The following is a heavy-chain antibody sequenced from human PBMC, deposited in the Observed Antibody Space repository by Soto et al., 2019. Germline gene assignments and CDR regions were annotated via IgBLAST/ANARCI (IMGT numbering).Heavy chain of an antibody. Sequence: QVQLVESGGGVVQPGRSLRLSCAASGFTFSSYGMHWVRQAPGKGLEWVAVISYDGSNEYYADSVKGRFTISRDNSKNTLYLQMNSLRAEDTAVYYCAKVGMYYDFWSGYYPTGGYYGMDVWGQGTTVTVSS. J-gene: IGHJ6*02. V-gene: IGHV3-30*18. CDR3: AKVGMYYDFWSGYYPTGGYYGMDV. CDR1: GFTFSSYG. CDR2: ISYDGSNE. D-gene: IGHD3-3*01.